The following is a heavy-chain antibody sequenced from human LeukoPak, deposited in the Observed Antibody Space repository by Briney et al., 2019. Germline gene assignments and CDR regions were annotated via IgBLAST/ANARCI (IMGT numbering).Heavy chain of an antibody. Sequence: SETLSLTCTVSGGSISSSSYYWGWIRQPPGKGLEWIGSIYYSGSTYYNPSLKSRVTISVDTSKNQFSLKLSSVTAADTAVYYCARSGSYSTPFDYWGQGTLVTVSS. CDR2: IYYSGST. CDR3: ARSGSYSTPFDY. V-gene: IGHV4-39*01. J-gene: IGHJ4*02. D-gene: IGHD1-26*01. CDR1: GGSISSSSYY.